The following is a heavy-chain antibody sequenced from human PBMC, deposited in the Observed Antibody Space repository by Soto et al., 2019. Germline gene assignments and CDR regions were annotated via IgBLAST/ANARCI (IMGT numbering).Heavy chain of an antibody. CDR2: IYYSGST. J-gene: IGHJ4*02. CDR1: GGSISSYY. V-gene: IGHV4-59*01. CDR3: ARDTGYSYGYGGAYFDY. D-gene: IGHD5-18*01. Sequence: QVQLQESGPGLVKPSETLSLTCTVSGGSISSYYWSWIRQPPGKGLEWIGYIYYSGSTNYNPSLKSRVTISVDTSKNQSSLKLSSVTAADTAVYYCARDTGYSYGYGGAYFDYWGQGTLVTVSS.